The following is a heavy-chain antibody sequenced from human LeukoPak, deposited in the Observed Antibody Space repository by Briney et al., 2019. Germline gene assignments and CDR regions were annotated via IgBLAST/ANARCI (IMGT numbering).Heavy chain of an antibody. CDR3: ARRGSSGWYYFDY. J-gene: IGHJ4*02. CDR2: IYYSGST. CDR1: GGSISSSSYY. V-gene: IGHV4-39*01. Sequence: SETPSLTYTVSGGSISSSSYYWGWIRQPPGKGLEWIGSIYYSGSTYYNPSLKSRVTISVDTSKNQFSLKLSSVTAADTAVYYCARRGSSGWYYFDYWGQGTLVTVSS. D-gene: IGHD6-19*01.